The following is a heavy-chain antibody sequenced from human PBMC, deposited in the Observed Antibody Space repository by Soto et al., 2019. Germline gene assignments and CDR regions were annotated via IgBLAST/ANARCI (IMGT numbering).Heavy chain of an antibody. CDR1: GFTLSNYG. J-gene: IGHJ5*02. V-gene: IGHV3-33*01. CDR3: ARKVGSSGSSRWFDT. CDR2: IWYDGTTT. D-gene: IGHD3-10*01. Sequence: QVQLVESGGGVVQPGRSLTLSCVASGFTLSNYGMHWVRQAPGKGLEWVAGIWYDGTTTYSADSVRGPFSISRDKSKNALALQLSSPRAEGTAVYYCARKVGSSGSSRWFDTWGQGTLVTVSS.